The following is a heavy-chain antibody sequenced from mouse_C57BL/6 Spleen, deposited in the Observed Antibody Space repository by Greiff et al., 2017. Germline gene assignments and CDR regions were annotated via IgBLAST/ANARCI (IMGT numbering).Heavy chain of an antibody. D-gene: IGHD1-1*01. J-gene: IGHJ2*01. CDR1: GFTFSSYA. CDR3: TRMETDYYGSSYFDY. Sequence: EVKLVESGEGLVKPGGSLKLSCAASGFTFSSYAMSWVRQTPEKRLEWVAYISSGGDYIYYADTVKGRFTISRDNARNTLYLQMSSQKSEDTAMYYCTRMETDYYGSSYFDYWGQGTTLTVSS. V-gene: IGHV5-9-1*02. CDR2: ISSGGDYI.